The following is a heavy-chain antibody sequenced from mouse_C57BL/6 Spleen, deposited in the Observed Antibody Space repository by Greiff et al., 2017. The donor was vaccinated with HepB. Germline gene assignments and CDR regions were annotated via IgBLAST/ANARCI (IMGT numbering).Heavy chain of an antibody. CDR2: IDPSDSYT. Sequence: VQLQQPGAELVMPGASVKLSCKASGYTFTSYWMHWVKQRPGQGLEWIGEIDPSDSYTNYNQKFKGKSTLTVDKSSSTAYMQLSSLTSEDSAVYYCALDSSGWDFDYWGQGTTLTVSS. V-gene: IGHV1-69*01. CDR3: ALDSSGWDFDY. CDR1: GYTFTSYW. D-gene: IGHD3-2*02. J-gene: IGHJ2*01.